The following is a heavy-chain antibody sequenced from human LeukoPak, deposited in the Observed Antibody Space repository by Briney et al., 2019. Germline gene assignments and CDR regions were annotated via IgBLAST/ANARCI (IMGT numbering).Heavy chain of an antibody. CDR1: GFTFSSYS. V-gene: IGHV3-21*01. D-gene: IGHD2-8*01. CDR3: ARGAMVYAIADWSDP. Sequence: PGGSLRLSCAVSGFTFSSYSMNWVRQAPGKGLEWVSSISSSSSYIYYADSVKGRFTISRDNAKNSLYLQMNSRRAEDTAVYYCARGAMVYAIADWSDPWGQGTLVTVSS. J-gene: IGHJ5*02. CDR2: ISSSSSYI.